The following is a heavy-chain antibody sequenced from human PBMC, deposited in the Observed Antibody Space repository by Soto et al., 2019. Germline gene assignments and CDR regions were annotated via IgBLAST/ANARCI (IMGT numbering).Heavy chain of an antibody. CDR2: ISTRSTYT. J-gene: IGHJ6*02. D-gene: IGHD1-1*01. CDR1: GFIFSDYY. Sequence: QVLLVESGGGLVKAGGSLRLSCAASGFIFSDYYMSWVRQTPGKGLEWISYISTRSTYTNYTDYVKGRFTISRDNTKNSLYLQMDSLRVEDTAVYYCARDLAWKRGKVGRYYYGMDVWGQGTTVTVSS. V-gene: IGHV3-11*06. CDR3: ARDLAWKRGKVGRYYYGMDV.